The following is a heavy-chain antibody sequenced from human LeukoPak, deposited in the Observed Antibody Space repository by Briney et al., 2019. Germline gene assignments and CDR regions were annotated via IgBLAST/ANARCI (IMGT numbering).Heavy chain of an antibody. CDR2: ISGSGGST. V-gene: IGHV3-23*01. J-gene: IGHJ4*02. CDR3: AKSGGYSSGWFDY. CDR1: GFTFSSYA. Sequence: PGGFLRLSCAASGFTFSSYAMSWVRQAPGKGLEWVSAISGSGGSTYYADSVKGRFTISRDNSKNTLYLQMNSLRAEDTAVYYCAKSGGYSSGWFDYWGQGTLVTVSS. D-gene: IGHD6-19*01.